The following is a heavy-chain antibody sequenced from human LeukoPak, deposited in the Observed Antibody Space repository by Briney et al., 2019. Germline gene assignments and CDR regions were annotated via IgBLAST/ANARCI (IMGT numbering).Heavy chain of an antibody. J-gene: IGHJ4*02. CDR3: AKGTATVTSRFFDY. D-gene: IGHD2-21*02. V-gene: IGHV3-23*01. CDR2: ISGSGGST. Sequence: GGSLRLSCAASGFTFSSYAMSWVRQAPGKGLEWVSAISGSGGSTYYADSVKGRFTISRDDSKNTLYLQMKSLRAEDTAVYYCAKGTATVTSRFFDYWGQGTLVTVSS. CDR1: GFTFSSYA.